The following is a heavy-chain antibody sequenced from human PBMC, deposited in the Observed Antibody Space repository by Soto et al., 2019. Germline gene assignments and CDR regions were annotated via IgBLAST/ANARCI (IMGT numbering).Heavy chain of an antibody. Sequence: GESLKISCKGSGYIFTSYWIGWVRQMPGKGLEWMGIIYPGDSDTRYSPSFQGQVTISADKSISTAYLQWSSLKASDTAMYYCPRMQRDGNNYAPLYYWGQAPLVPVSP. CDR2: IYPGDSDT. J-gene: IGHJ4*02. D-gene: IGHD5-12*01. CDR1: GYIFTSYW. CDR3: PRMQRDGNNYAPLYY. V-gene: IGHV5-51*01.